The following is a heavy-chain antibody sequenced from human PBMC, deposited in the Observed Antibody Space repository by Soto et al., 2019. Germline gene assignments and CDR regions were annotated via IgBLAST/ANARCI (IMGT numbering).Heavy chain of an antibody. V-gene: IGHV4-34*01. J-gene: IGHJ4*02. Sequence: QVQLQQWGAGLLKPSETLSLTCAVYGGSFSGCYWSWIRQPPGKGLEWIGEINHSGSTNYNPSLKSRVTISVDTSKNQFSLKLSSVTAADTAVYYCAREEAAAGRADYWGQGTLVTVSS. CDR3: AREEAAAGRADY. D-gene: IGHD6-13*01. CDR2: INHSGST. CDR1: GGSFSGCY.